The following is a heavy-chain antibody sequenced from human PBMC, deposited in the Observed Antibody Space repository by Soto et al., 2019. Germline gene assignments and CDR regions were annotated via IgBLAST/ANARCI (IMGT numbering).Heavy chain of an antibody. CDR2: IRSKANSYAT. Sequence: GGSLRLSCAASGFTFSGSAMHWVRQASGKGLEWVGRIRSKANSYATAYAASVKGRFTISRDDSKNTAYLQMNSLKTEDTAVYYCTTSVRLRSSEWFRPPTMDVWGKGTTVTVSS. D-gene: IGHD3-3*01. V-gene: IGHV3-73*01. CDR1: GFTFSGSA. J-gene: IGHJ6*03. CDR3: TTSVRLRSSEWFRPPTMDV.